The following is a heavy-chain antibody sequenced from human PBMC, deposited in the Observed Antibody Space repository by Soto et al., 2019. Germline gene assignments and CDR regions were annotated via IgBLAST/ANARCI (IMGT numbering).Heavy chain of an antibody. J-gene: IGHJ6*02. CDR2: ISAYNGNT. V-gene: IGHV1-18*01. D-gene: IGHD3-9*01. Sequence: ASVKVSCKASGXTFTSYGISWVRQAPGQGLEWMGWISAYNGNTNYAQKLQGRVTMTTDTSTSTAYMELRSLRSDDTAVYYCAREDYDILTGYYNPSYYYGMDVWGQGTTVTVSS. CDR3: AREDYDILTGYYNPSYYYGMDV. CDR1: GXTFTSYG.